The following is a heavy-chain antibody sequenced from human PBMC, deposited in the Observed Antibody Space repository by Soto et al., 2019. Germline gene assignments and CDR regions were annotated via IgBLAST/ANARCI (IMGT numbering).Heavy chain of an antibody. CDR1: GGSISSGGYY. CDR3: ARDSGDYYYYYGMDV. V-gene: IGHV4-31*03. J-gene: IGHJ6*02. Sequence: QVQLQESGPGLVKPSQTLSLTCTVSGGSISSGGYYWSWIRQHPGKGLEWIGYIYYSGSTYYNPSPTSRVTISVATSTNQCALMLSSVTAADTAVYYCARDSGDYYYYYGMDVWGQGTTVTVSS. D-gene: IGHD4-17*01. CDR2: IYYSGST.